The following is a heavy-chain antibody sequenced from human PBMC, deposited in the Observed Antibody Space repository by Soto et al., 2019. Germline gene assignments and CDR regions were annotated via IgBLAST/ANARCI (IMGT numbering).Heavy chain of an antibody. CDR3: ASDRHYDFWSGYDAFDI. CDR1: GFTVSSNY. V-gene: IGHV3-53*01. J-gene: IGHJ3*02. CDR2: IYSGGST. Sequence: GGSLRLSCAASGFTVSSNYMSWVRQAPGKGLEWVSVIYSGGSTYYADSVKGRFTISRDNSKNTLYLQMNSLRAEDTAVYYCASDRHYDFWSGYDAFDIWGQGTMVTVSS. D-gene: IGHD3-3*01.